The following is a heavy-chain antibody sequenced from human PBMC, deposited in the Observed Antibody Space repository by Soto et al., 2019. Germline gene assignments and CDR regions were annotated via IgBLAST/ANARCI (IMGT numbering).Heavy chain of an antibody. V-gene: IGHV3-33*01. D-gene: IGHD1-26*01. CDR3: TRAAIRGELLDY. Sequence: QVQLVESGGGVVQPGRSLRLSCAASGFTFNNYGMHWVRQAPGKGLEWVALIWHDGSNKGYADSVKGRFTISRDNSKSTLNLQMNSLRVEDTAVYYCTRAAIRGELLDYWGQGTQVTVSS. J-gene: IGHJ4*02. CDR1: GFTFNNYG. CDR2: IWHDGSNK.